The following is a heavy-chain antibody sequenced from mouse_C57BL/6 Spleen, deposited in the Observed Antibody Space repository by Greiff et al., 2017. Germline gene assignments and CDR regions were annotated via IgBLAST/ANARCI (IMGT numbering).Heavy chain of an antibody. V-gene: IGHV1-9*01. Sequence: VQLQQSGAELMKPGASVKLSCKATGYTFTGYWIEWVKQRPGHGLEWIGEILPGSGSTNYTEKFKGKATFTADTSSNTAYMQLSSLTTEDSAIYYCARYWDAMDFWGPGTSVTVSS. J-gene: IGHJ4*01. CDR1: GYTFTGYW. CDR3: ARYWDAMDF. D-gene: IGHD4-1*01. CDR2: ILPGSGST.